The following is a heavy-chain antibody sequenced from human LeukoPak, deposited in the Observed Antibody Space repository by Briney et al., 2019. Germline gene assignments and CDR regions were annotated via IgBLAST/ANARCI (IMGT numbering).Heavy chain of an antibody. CDR3: ARGDDYGSPKLFTE. CDR2: IDPDNGNT. Sequence: ASVKVPCKASEYTFSGYYFYWRRRAPGQGLEWMGWIDPDNGNTNFAQKFQGRVTLTRATSISTVYMELTSLRFDDTAVYYCARGDDYGSPKLFTEWGQGTLVTVSS. J-gene: IGHJ4*02. CDR1: EYTFSGYY. D-gene: IGHD3-10*01. V-gene: IGHV1-2*02.